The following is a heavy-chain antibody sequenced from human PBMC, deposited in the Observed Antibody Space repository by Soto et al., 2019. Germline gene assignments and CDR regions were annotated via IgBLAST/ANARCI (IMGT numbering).Heavy chain of an antibody. Sequence: PSETLSLTCAVSGGSISSGGYSWSWIRQPPGKGLEWIGYIYHSGSTYYNPSLKSRVTISVDTSKNQFSLKLSSVTAADTAVYYCARVWGYYFDYWGQGTLVTVSS. V-gene: IGHV4-30-2*01. D-gene: IGHD2-21*01. CDR3: ARVWGYYFDY. J-gene: IGHJ4*02. CDR1: GGSISSGGYS. CDR2: IYHSGST.